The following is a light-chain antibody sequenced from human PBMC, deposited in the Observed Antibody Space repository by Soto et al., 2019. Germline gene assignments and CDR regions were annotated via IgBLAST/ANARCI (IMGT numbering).Light chain of an antibody. V-gene: IGKV1-33*01. J-gene: IGKJ3*01. CDR2: DAS. CDR1: QDISKF. Sequence: DIQMTQSPSSLSASIGDRVSFTCQASQDISKFLNWCQHKPGQAPSLLIYDASKSHFGVPSRFSGSGSGTDFTFTISSLQPEDNATYYCQQYENRPYTFGPGTKVDIK. CDR3: QQYENRPYT.